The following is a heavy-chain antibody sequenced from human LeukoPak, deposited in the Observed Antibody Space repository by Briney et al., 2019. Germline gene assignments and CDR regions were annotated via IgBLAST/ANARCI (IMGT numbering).Heavy chain of an antibody. J-gene: IGHJ6*03. CDR2: MNPSIGNT. CDR1: GYTFTSYD. V-gene: IGHV1-8*01. Sequence: GASVKVSCKASGYTFTSYDINWVRQATGQGLEWMGWMNPSIGNTDYAQKFQGRVTMTRNTSISTAYMELSGLRSEDTAVYYCARGGAVTAPLGYYYYMDVWGTGTTVTVSS. CDR3: ARGGAVTAPLGYYYYMDV. D-gene: IGHD4-11*01.